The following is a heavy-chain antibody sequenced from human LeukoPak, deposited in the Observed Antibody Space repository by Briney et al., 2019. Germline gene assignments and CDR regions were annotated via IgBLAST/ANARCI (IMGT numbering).Heavy chain of an antibody. CDR3: ARHTSMVRGVMKYHFDY. J-gene: IGHJ4*02. D-gene: IGHD3-10*01. Sequence: SETLSLTCTVSGGSISSSSYYWVWMRQPPGKGLEWIGSIYYSGSTYYNPSLKSRVTISVDTSKNQFSLRLNSVTAADTAVYYCARHTSMVRGVMKYHFDYWGQGTLATVSS. CDR1: GGSISSSSYY. CDR2: IYYSGST. V-gene: IGHV4-39*01.